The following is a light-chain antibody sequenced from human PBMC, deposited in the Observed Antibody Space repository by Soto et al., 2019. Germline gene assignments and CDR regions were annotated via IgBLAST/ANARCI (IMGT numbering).Light chain of an antibody. CDR2: EVT. V-gene: IGLV2-14*01. Sequence: QSVLTQPASVSGSPGQSITISCTGTSSDVGAYNYVSWYQQHPGKAPKLMIYEVTNRPSGVSNRFSGSKSGNTASLTISGLQAEDEADYYCTSYTSSDTLLYVFGTGTKVTVL. CDR1: SSDVGAYNY. J-gene: IGLJ1*01. CDR3: TSYTSSDTLLYV.